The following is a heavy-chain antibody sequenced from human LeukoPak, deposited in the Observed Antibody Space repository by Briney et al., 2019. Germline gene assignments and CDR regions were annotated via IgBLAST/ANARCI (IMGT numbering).Heavy chain of an antibody. CDR1: GGSISSGGYY. Sequence: SETLSLTCTASGGSISSGGYYWSWIRQHPGKGLEWIGYIYYSGSTYYNPSLKSRVTISVDTSKNQFSLKLSSVTAADTAVYYCARDSEGSGSYYPYYYYGMDVWGQGTTVTVSS. J-gene: IGHJ6*02. CDR3: ARDSEGSGSYYPYYYYGMDV. V-gene: IGHV4-30-4*08. CDR2: IYYSGST. D-gene: IGHD3-10*01.